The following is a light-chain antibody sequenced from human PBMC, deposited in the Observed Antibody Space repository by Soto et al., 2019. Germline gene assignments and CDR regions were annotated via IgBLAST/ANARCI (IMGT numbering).Light chain of an antibody. CDR1: QSLLHSNGYNY. CDR3: MQALQIPPT. Sequence: DIVMTQSPLSLPVTPGEPASISCRSSQSLLHSNGYNYLDWYLQKPGQSPQLLIYLGSDRASGVPDRFSGNGSGTDFTLKISRVEAEDVGVYYCMQALQIPPTFGQGTRLEIK. V-gene: IGKV2-28*01. CDR2: LGS. J-gene: IGKJ5*01.